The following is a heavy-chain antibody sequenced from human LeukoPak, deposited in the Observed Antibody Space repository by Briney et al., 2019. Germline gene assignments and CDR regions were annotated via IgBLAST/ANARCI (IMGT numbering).Heavy chain of an antibody. Sequence: GASVKVSCKASGGTFSSYAISWVRQAPGQGLEWMGRIIPILGIANYAQKFQGRVTITADKSTSTAYMELSSLRSEDTAVYYCARDNNYYDSSGYYPTGNYFDYWGQGTLVTVSS. V-gene: IGHV1-69*04. J-gene: IGHJ4*02. CDR2: IIPILGIA. CDR3: ARDNNYYDSSGYYPTGNYFDY. D-gene: IGHD3-22*01. CDR1: GGTFSSYA.